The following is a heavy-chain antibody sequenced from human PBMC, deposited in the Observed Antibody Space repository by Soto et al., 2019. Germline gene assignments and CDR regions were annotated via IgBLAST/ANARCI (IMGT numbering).Heavy chain of an antibody. Sequence: EASVKVSCKASGGTFSSYAISWVRQAPGQGLEWMGGIIPIFGTANYAQKFQGRVTITADESTSTAYMELSSLRSEDTAVYYCARDPQYCGSTSCYGPYYYYYGMDVWGQGTTVTVSS. CDR2: IIPIFGTA. J-gene: IGHJ6*02. D-gene: IGHD2-2*01. V-gene: IGHV1-69*13. CDR1: GGTFSSYA. CDR3: ARDPQYCGSTSCYGPYYYYYGMDV.